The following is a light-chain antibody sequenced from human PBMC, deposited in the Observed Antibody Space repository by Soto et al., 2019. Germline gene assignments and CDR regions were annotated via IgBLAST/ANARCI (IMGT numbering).Light chain of an antibody. CDR1: QSVNSN. Sequence: EIVMTQSPATLSVSPVEGATLSCRASQSVNSNLAWYQQKPGQAPRLLIYGASSRATGIPDRFSGSGSGTDFTLTISRLEPEDFAVYYCQQYGSSPITFGQGTKVDIK. J-gene: IGKJ1*01. CDR3: QQYGSSPIT. V-gene: IGKV3-20*01. CDR2: GAS.